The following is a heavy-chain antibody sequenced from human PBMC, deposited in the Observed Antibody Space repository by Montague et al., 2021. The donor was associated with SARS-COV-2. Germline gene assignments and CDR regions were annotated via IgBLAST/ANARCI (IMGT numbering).Heavy chain of an antibody. CDR2: GLAT. J-gene: IGHJ1*01. CDR3: SKGQISFAENFQH. Sequence: GLATFYADSVEGWFTISRDNSNNMLYLQRGSLRAEDTAVYYCSKGQISFAENFQHWGQGTLVTVSS. D-gene: IGHD3-16*01. V-gene: IGHV3-23*03.